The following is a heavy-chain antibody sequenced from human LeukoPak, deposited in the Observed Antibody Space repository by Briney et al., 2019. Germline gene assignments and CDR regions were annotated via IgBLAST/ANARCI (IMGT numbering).Heavy chain of an antibody. CDR1: GYTFTRYG. D-gene: IGHD5-12*01. J-gene: IGHJ4*02. V-gene: IGHV1-18*01. CDR3: ARDPGQSSGYGFDY. CDR2: ISAYNDNT. Sequence: GASVKVSCKASGYTFTRYGISWVRQAPGQGPEWMGWISAYNDNTKYAQKLQGRVTMTTDTSTSTAYMELRSLRSDDTAMYYCARDPGQSSGYGFDYWGQGTLVTVSS.